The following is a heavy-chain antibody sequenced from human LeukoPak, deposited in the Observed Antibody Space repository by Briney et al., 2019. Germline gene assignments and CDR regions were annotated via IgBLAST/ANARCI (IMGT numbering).Heavy chain of an antibody. D-gene: IGHD3-22*01. Sequence: SGTLSLTCTVSGGSISSYYWSRIRQPPGKGLEWIGYIYYSGSTNYNPSLKSRVTISVDTSKNQFSLKLSSVTAADTAVYYCARVFYYDSSGYSHNWFDPWGQGTLVTVSS. J-gene: IGHJ5*02. V-gene: IGHV4-59*01. CDR1: GGSISSYY. CDR2: IYYSGST. CDR3: ARVFYYDSSGYSHNWFDP.